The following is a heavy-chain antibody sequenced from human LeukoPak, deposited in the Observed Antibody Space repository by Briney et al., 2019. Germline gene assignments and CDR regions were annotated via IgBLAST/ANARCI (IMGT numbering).Heavy chain of an antibody. D-gene: IGHD3-10*01. Sequence: GGSLRLSCAASGFTFSSYWMSWVRQAPGKGLEWVANIRQDGSEKYYVDSVKGRFTISRDNAKNSLYLQMNSLRAEDTAVYYCARDRKGYYYGSGSYYSVESFDYWGQGTLVTVSS. V-gene: IGHV3-7*01. CDR3: ARDRKGYYYGSGSYYSVESFDY. CDR2: IRQDGSEK. CDR1: GFTFSSYW. J-gene: IGHJ4*02.